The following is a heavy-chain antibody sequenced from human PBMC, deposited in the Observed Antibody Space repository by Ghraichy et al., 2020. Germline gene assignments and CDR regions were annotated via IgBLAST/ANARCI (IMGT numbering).Heavy chain of an antibody. CDR3: ARDSLSYYYDSSGYSLYVY. J-gene: IGHJ4*02. CDR1: GFTFSSYW. Sequence: GESLNISCAASGFTFSSYWMHWVRQAPGKGLVWVSRINSDGSSTSYADSVKGRFTISRDNAKNTLYLQMNSLRAEDTAVYYCARDSLSYYYDSSGYSLYVYWGQGTLVTVSS. CDR2: INSDGSST. V-gene: IGHV3-74*01. D-gene: IGHD3-22*01.